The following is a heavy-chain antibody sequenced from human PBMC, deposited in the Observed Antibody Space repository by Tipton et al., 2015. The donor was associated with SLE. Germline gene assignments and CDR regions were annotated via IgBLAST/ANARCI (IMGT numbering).Heavy chain of an antibody. CDR1: GFTFDDYA. Sequence: SLRLSCAASGFTFDDYAMHWVRQAPGKGLEWVSGICWNSGSIGYADSVKGRFTISRDNAKNSLYLQMNSLRAEDTALYYCAKDMDPYCSSTSCYTFDYWGQGTLVTVSS. J-gene: IGHJ4*02. V-gene: IGHV3-9*01. D-gene: IGHD2-2*02. CDR2: ICWNSGSI. CDR3: AKDMDPYCSSTSCYTFDY.